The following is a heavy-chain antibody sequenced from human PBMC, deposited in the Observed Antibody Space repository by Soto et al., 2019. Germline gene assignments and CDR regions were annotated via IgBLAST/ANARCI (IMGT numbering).Heavy chain of an antibody. Sequence: QVQLQESGPGLVRPSETLFLTCSVSGGSINGHYWTWIRQPAGTGLEWIGRIYSTVSTDYNPSLESRVTMSIDTSKNRFSLHLSSVTAADTAVDFCSREKGYYYSGMDVWGQGTTVAVSS. CDR2: IYSTVST. CDR1: GGSINGHY. CDR3: SREKGYYYSGMDV. V-gene: IGHV4-4*07. J-gene: IGHJ6*02.